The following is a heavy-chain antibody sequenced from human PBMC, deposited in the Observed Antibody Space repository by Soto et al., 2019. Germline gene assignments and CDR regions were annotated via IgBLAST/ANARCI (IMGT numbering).Heavy chain of an antibody. V-gene: IGHV3-23*01. D-gene: IGHD6-19*01. CDR3: AKGGPGIAVAGTGYFQH. Sequence: EVQLLESGGGLVQPGGSLRLSCAASGFTFSSYAMSWVRQAPGKGLEWVSGISGSGDSTYYADSVKGRFTISRDNSKNTLYLQMNSLRDEETAVYYCAKGGPGIAVAGTGYFQHWGQGTLVTVSS. CDR2: ISGSGDST. J-gene: IGHJ1*01. CDR1: GFTFSSYA.